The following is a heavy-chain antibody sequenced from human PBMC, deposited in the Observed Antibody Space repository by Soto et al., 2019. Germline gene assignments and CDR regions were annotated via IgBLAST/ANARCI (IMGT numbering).Heavy chain of an antibody. Sequence: EVHLLESGGGLVKPGGSLRLSCAASGFTFTNAWMTWLRQGPGKGLEWVGRIQSKTDGATTDHAAHVKGRFTISRVDSKNTLYLDMNSLKTKHTALYYCTTSNYYESGTYPKAPFDYWGPGTLGTFSS. CDR2: IQSKTDGATT. D-gene: IGHD3-10*01. V-gene: IGHV3-15*07. CDR3: TTSNYYESGTYPKAPFDY. CDR1: GFTFTNAW. J-gene: IGHJ4*02.